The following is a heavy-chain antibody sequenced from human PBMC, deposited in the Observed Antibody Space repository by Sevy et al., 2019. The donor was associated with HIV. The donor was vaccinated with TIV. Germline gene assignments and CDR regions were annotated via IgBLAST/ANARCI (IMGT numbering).Heavy chain of an antibody. CDR1: GGSFSGYY. CDR3: ARGVTIFGVALYYYYGMDV. Sequence: SETLSLTCAVYGGSFSGYYWSWIRQPPGKGLEWIGEINHSGSTNYNPSLKSRVTISVDTSKNQFSLKLSSVTAADTAVYYCARGVTIFGVALYYYYGMDVWGQRTTVTVSS. V-gene: IGHV4-34*01. D-gene: IGHD3-3*01. CDR2: INHSGST. J-gene: IGHJ6*02.